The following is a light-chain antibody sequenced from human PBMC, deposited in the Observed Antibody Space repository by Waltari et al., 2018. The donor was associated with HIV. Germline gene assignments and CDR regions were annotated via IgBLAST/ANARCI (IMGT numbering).Light chain of an antibody. CDR3: AAWDDSLNAWV. V-gene: IGLV1-44*01. CDR1: SSNIGSNY. CDR2: SNN. Sequence: QSALTPPPSASGTPGQGVTISCSGSSSNIGSNYVYWYQQLPGTAPKLLFYSNNQRPSGVPDRISGSKSGTSASLAISGLQSVDEADYYCAAWDDSLNAWVFGGGTKLTVL. J-gene: IGLJ3*02.